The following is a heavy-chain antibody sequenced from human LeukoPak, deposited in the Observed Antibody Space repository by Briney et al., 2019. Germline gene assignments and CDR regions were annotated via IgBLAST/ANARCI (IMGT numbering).Heavy chain of an antibody. J-gene: IGHJ5*02. Sequence: PGGSLRLSCAASGFTFRSYAMHWVRQAPGRGLEWVAFIRYDGSKTNYGASVKGRFTISRDNSKNTLYLQMNSLRPEDTAVYYCATDLKGGSSDWFDPWGQGTLVTVSS. CDR2: IRYDGSKT. CDR1: GFTFRSYA. CDR3: ATDLKGGSSDWFDP. D-gene: IGHD2-15*01. V-gene: IGHV3-30*02.